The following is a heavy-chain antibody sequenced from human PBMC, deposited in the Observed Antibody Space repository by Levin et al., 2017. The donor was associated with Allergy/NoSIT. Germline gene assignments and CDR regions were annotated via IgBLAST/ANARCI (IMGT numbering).Heavy chain of an antibody. D-gene: IGHD2-15*01. J-gene: IGHJ4*02. V-gene: IGHV3-64*01. CDR2: ISSDGGSA. CDR1: GFTFSSYA. CDR3: ARERSGGIIDY. Sequence: PGGSLRLSCAASGFTFSSYALHWVRQAPGKGLESVSAISSDGGSAYYANSVKGRFTISRDNSKNTLYLQMGSLRAEDMTMYYCARERSGGIIDYWGQGTLVTVSS.